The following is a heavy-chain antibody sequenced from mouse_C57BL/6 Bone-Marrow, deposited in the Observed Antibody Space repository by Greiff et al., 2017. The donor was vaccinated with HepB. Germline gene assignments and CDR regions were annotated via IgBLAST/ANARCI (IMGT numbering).Heavy chain of an antibody. CDR3: ARELFITTVVGYWYFDV. CDR1: GYTFTGYW. D-gene: IGHD1-1*01. J-gene: IGHJ1*03. Sequence: QVQLQQSGAELMKPGASVKLSCKATGYTFTGYWIEWVKQRPGHGLEWIGEILPGSGSTNYNEKFKGKATFTADTSSNTAYMQLSSLPTEDSAIYYCARELFITTVVGYWYFDVWGTGTTVTVSS. CDR2: ILPGSGST. V-gene: IGHV1-9*01.